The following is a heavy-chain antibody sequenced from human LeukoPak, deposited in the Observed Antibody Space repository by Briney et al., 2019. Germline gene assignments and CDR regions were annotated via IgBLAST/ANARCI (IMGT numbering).Heavy chain of an antibody. CDR2: IIPIFGTA. J-gene: IGHJ6*03. Sequence: GASVKVSCKASGGTFSSYAISWVRQAPGQGLEWMGGIIPIFGTANYAQKFQGRVTITTDESTSTAYMELSSLRSEDTAVYYCARAHLAQKPPHPGGYYYYMDVWGKGTTVTVSS. CDR1: GGTFSSYA. CDR3: ARAHLAQKPPHPGGYYYYMDV. D-gene: IGHD4-23*01. V-gene: IGHV1-69*05.